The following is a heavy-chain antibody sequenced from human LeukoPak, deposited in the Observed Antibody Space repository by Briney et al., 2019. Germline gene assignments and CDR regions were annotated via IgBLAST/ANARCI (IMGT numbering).Heavy chain of an antibody. CDR2: IYYSGST. V-gene: IGHV4-39*01. CDR1: GGSISSSSYY. J-gene: IGHJ4*02. D-gene: IGHD6-13*01. CDR3: ARQDSSSFRGAFDY. Sequence: PSETLSLTCTVSGGSISSSSYYWGWIRQPPGKGLEWIGSIYYSGSTYYNPSLKSRVTISVDTSKNQFSLKLSSVTAADTAVYYCARQDSSSFRGAFDYWGQGTLVTVSS.